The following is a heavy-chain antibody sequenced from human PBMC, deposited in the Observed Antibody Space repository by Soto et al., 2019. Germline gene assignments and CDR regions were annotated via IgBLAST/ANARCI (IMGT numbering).Heavy chain of an antibody. CDR1: GGSISSYY. J-gene: IGHJ4*02. CDR3: ERALYSSSWYGY. V-gene: IGHV4-59*01. CDR2: IYYSGST. Sequence: SETLSLTCTVSGGSISSYYWSWIRQPPGKGLEWIGYIYYSGSTNYNPSLKSRVTISVDTSKNQFSLKLSSVTAADTAVYYCERALYSSSWYGYWGQGTLVTVSS. D-gene: IGHD6-13*01.